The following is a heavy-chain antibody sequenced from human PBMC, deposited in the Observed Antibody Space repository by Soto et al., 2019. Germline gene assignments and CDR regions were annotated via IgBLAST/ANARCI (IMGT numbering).Heavy chain of an antibody. D-gene: IGHD2-21*02. Sequence: QVELVQSGTEMKKPGSSGKVACRESRGTFSSHGINWVRQAPGQGLEWMGGIIPILGKSVYARDFQGRATFTADKSTGTAYLELSGLTFEDTATYFCARSMFCGADCYNWFDPWGQGTLVTVSS. V-gene: IGHV1-69*06. CDR2: IIPILGKS. J-gene: IGHJ5*02. CDR3: ARSMFCGADCYNWFDP. CDR1: RGTFSSHG.